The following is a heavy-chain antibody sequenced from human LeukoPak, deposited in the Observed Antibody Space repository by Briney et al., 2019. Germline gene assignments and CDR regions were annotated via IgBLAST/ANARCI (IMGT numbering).Heavy chain of an antibody. CDR3: ARRAEGYSGYAFGY. Sequence: SETLSLTCTVSGGSISSYYWSWIRQPPGKGLEWIGEINHSGSTNYNPSLKSRVTISVDTSKNQFSLKLSSVTAADTAVYYCARRAEGYSGYAFGYWGQGTLVTVSS. V-gene: IGHV4-34*01. D-gene: IGHD5-12*01. CDR2: INHSGST. CDR1: GGSISSYY. J-gene: IGHJ4*02.